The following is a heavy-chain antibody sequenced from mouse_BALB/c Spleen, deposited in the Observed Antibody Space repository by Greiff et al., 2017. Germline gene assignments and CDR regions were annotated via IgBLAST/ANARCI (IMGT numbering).Heavy chain of an antibody. Sequence: EVQLVESGGGLVKPGGSLKLSCAASGFTFSDYYMYWVRQTPEKRLEWVATISDGGSYTYYPDSVKGRFTISRDNAKNNLYLQMSSLKSEDTAMYYCARGSTGDAMDYWGQGTSVTVSS. CDR2: ISDGGSYT. CDR3: ARGSTGDAMDY. V-gene: IGHV5-4*02. CDR1: GFTFSDYY. J-gene: IGHJ4*01. D-gene: IGHD4-1*02.